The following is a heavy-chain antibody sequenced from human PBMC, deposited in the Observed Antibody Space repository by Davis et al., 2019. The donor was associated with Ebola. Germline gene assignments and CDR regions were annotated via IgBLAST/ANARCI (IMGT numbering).Heavy chain of an antibody. J-gene: IGHJ4*02. CDR1: GYTFTSYG. D-gene: IGHD1-1*01. CDR2: ISAYNGNT. Sequence: ASVKVSCKASGYTFTSYGINWVRQAPGQGLEWMGWISAYNGNTNYAQKFQGRVTITADKSTSTAYMEVGSLTSDDTAVFYCARAQFPTTSDHWGQGTLVTVSS. V-gene: IGHV1-18*01. CDR3: ARAQFPTTSDH.